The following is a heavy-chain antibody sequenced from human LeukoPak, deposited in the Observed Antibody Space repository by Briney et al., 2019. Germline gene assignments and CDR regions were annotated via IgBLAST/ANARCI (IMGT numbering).Heavy chain of an antibody. D-gene: IGHD3-22*01. CDR1: GGSFSGYY. Sequence: SETLSLTCAVYGGSFSGYYWSWIRQPPGKGLEWIGEINHSGSTNYNPSLKSRVTISVDTSKNQSSLKLSSVTAADTAVYYCARARLYDSSGYYRDYWGQGTLVTVSS. V-gene: IGHV4-34*01. J-gene: IGHJ4*02. CDR2: INHSGST. CDR3: ARARLYDSSGYYRDY.